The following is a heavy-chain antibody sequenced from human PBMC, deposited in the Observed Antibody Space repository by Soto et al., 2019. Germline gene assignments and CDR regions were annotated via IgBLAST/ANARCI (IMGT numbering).Heavy chain of an antibody. CDR1: GFTFSSYS. J-gene: IGHJ4*02. CDR3: AKKEGPEPQYYFDY. CDR2: ISSSSNSI. Sequence: GGSLRLSCAASGFTFSSYSMNWVRQAPGKGLEWVSSISSSSNSIYYADSVKGRFTISRDNSKNTLYLQMNSLRAEDTAVYYCAKKEGPEPQYYFDYWGQGTLVTVSS. D-gene: IGHD1-1*01. V-gene: IGHV3-21*04.